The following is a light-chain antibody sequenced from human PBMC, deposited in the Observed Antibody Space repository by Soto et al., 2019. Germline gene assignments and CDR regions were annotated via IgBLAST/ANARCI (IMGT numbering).Light chain of an antibody. CDR2: EVS. Sequence: QSVITQPSSVSGSPGQWGSISCPATSSDIGRYRSVSWYHQHPGKPPKLLISEVSNRPSGVFNRFSGCKSGDTASLAIFGLQTEDEATYYCSTYTKTSTLIDFGTGTKVTVL. CDR3: STYTKTSTLID. CDR1: SSDIGRYRS. V-gene: IGLV2-14*01. J-gene: IGLJ1*01.